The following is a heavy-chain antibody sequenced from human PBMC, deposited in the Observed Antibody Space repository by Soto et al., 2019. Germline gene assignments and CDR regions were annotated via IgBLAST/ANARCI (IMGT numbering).Heavy chain of an antibody. V-gene: IGHV4-34*01. J-gene: IGHJ4*02. CDR1: GGSFSGYY. CDR2: INHSGST. Sequence: SETLSLTCAVYGGSFSGYYWSWIRQPPGKGLEWIGEINHSGSTNYNPSLKSRVTISVDTSKNQFSLKLSSVTAADSAVYFCARLEGLATISYYFDFWGTGALVTVSS. D-gene: IGHD3-9*01. CDR3: ARLEGLATISYYFDF.